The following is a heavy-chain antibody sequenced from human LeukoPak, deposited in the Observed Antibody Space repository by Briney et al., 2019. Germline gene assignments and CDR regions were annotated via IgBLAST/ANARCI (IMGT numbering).Heavy chain of an antibody. CDR2: MNPNSGNT. V-gene: IGHV1-8*01. J-gene: IGHJ4*02. CDR1: GYTFTSYD. Sequence: ASVKVSCKASGYTFTSYDINWVRQATGQGLEWMGWMNPNSGNTGYAQKFQGRVTMTRNTSISTAYMELNSLRSEDTAVYYCARAHTYYYDSSGYYTDYWGQGTLVTVSS. D-gene: IGHD3-22*01. CDR3: ARAHTYYYDSSGYYTDY.